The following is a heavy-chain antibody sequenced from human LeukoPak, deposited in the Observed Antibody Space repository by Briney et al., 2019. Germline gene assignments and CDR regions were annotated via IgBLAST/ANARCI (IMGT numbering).Heavy chain of an antibody. D-gene: IGHD6-19*01. Sequence: SETLSLTCTVSGGSISSSSYYWGWIRQPPGKGLEWIGSIYYTGSTYYNPSLKSRVTICVDTSKNQFSLKLSSVTAADTAVYYCARQRQWLLNQRRPDAFDIWGQGTMVTVSS. CDR2: IYYTGST. J-gene: IGHJ3*02. CDR3: ARQRQWLLNQRRPDAFDI. CDR1: GGSISSSSYY. V-gene: IGHV4-39*01.